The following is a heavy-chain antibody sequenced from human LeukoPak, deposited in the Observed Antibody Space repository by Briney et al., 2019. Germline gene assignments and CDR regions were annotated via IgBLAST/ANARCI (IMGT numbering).Heavy chain of an antibody. D-gene: IGHD5-18*01. CDR2: IYYSGST. V-gene: IGHV4-59*01. CDR1: GGSISSYY. J-gene: IGHJ6*02. Sequence: PSETLSLTCTVSGGSISSYYWSWIRQPPGKGLEWIGYIYYSGSTNHNPSLKSRVTISVDTSKNQFSLKLSSVTAADTAVYYCARALSYGQYYYYGMDVWGQGTTVTVSS. CDR3: ARALSYGQYYYYGMDV.